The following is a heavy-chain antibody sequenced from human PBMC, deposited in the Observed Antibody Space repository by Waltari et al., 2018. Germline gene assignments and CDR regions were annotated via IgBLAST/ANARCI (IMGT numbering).Heavy chain of an antibody. J-gene: IGHJ3*02. CDR2: IYPGDSDT. Sequence: EVQLVQSGAEVKKPGESLKISCKGSGYTFTNFWIDWVRQMPGKGLEWVGIIYPGDSDTRYSPSFRGQVTISADKSISTAFLQWSSLEASDTAMYYCASRRDKRYLSSWYEGAFDIWGRGTMVTVSS. CDR3: ASRRDKRYLSSWYEGAFDI. CDR1: GYTFTNFW. V-gene: IGHV5-51*01. D-gene: IGHD6-13*01.